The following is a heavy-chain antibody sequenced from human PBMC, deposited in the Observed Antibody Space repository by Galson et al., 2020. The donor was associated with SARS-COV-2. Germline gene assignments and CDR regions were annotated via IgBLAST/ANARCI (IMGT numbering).Heavy chain of an antibody. V-gene: IGHV3-30*04. CDR1: GFTFSSSA. J-gene: IGHJ5*01. Sequence: GGSLRLSCRASGFTFSSSAMHWVRQAPGKGLEWVAIISYDGTKRYNLDSVKGRFTITRDNSKNTLLLQMASLTTEDTAVYYCARETGDCTSSWFDYWGQGTLVTVSS. D-gene: IGHD2-2*01. CDR2: ISYDGTKR. CDR3: ARETGDCTSSWFDY.